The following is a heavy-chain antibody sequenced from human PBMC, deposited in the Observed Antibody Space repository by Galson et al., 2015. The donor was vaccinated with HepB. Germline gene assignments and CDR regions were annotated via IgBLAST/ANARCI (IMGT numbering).Heavy chain of an antibody. V-gene: IGHV1-46*01. Sequence: SVKVSCKASGYTFTSYYMHWVRQAPGQGLEWMEIINPSGGSTSYAQKFQGRVTMTRDTSTSTVYMELSSLRSEDTAVYYCARDRAESGSYRRYYYYGMDVWGQGTTVTVSS. CDR2: INPSGGST. D-gene: IGHD1-26*01. J-gene: IGHJ6*02. CDR1: GYTFTSYY. CDR3: ARDRAESGSYRRYYYYGMDV.